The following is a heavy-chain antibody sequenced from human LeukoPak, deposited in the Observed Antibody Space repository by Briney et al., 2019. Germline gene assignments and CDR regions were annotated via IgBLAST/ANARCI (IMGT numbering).Heavy chain of an antibody. CDR2: IIPIFGTA. D-gene: IGHD1-7*01. V-gene: IGHV1-69*05. CDR1: GGTFSSYA. J-gene: IGHJ5*02. Sequence: SVKVSCKASGGTFSSYAISWVRQAPGQGLEWMGGIIPIFGTANYAQKFQGRVTITTDESTSTAYMELSSLRSEDTAVYYCARQVQLELRPYNWFDPWGQGTLVTVSS. CDR3: ARQVQLELRPYNWFDP.